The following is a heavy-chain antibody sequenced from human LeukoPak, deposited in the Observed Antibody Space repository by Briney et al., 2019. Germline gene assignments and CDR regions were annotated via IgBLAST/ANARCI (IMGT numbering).Heavy chain of an antibody. J-gene: IGHJ4*02. CDR3: VRHDGRGGSTMGALDS. Sequence: SETLSLTCTVSTGSISSSSHHWGWIRRSPGKGLEWIGSIYSGRTTYYNPSLNNRVTISVVTSKNQFSLQLNSVTAADTSVYYCVRHDGRGGSTMGALDSWGQGSLVTVSS. CDR2: IYSGRTT. CDR1: TGSISSSSHH. D-gene: IGHD5/OR15-5a*01. V-gene: IGHV4-39*01.